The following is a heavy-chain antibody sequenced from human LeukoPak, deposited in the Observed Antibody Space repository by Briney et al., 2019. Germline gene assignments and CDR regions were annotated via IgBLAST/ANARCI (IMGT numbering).Heavy chain of an antibody. CDR2: IKQDGSEK. J-gene: IGHJ5*02. Sequence: GGSLRLSCAASGFTFSSYWMSWVRQVPGKGLEWVANIKQDGSEKYYVDSVKGRFTISRDNAKNSLYLQMNSLRAEDTAVYYCANGYGDPYWFDPWGQGTLVTVSS. D-gene: IGHD4-17*01. V-gene: IGHV3-7*01. CDR1: GFTFSSYW. CDR3: ANGYGDPYWFDP.